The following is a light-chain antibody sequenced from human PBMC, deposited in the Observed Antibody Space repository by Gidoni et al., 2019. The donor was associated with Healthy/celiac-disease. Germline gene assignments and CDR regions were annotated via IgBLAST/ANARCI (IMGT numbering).Light chain of an antibody. CDR2: AAS. CDR3: QQLNSGGVT. Sequence: DIQLTQSPSFLSASVGDRVTITCRASQGISSYLAWYQQKPGKAPKLLIYAASTLQSGVPSRFSGSGSGTEFTLTISSLQPEDFATYYCQQLNSGGVTFGPGTIVDIK. J-gene: IGKJ3*01. CDR1: QGISSY. V-gene: IGKV1-9*01.